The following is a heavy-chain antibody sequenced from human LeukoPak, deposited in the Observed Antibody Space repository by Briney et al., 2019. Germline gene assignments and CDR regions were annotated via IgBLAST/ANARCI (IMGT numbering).Heavy chain of an antibody. CDR1: GFTFSSDA. CDR3: AKLTPWDDSSGPFDY. Sequence: GGSLRLSCAASGFTFSSDAMSWVRQAPGKGLDWVSTISGSGGSTYYADSVKGRFTISRDNSKNTLYVQMNSLRAEDTAVYYCAKLTPWDDSSGPFDYWGQGTLVTVSS. CDR2: ISGSGGST. D-gene: IGHD3-22*01. J-gene: IGHJ4*02. V-gene: IGHV3-23*01.